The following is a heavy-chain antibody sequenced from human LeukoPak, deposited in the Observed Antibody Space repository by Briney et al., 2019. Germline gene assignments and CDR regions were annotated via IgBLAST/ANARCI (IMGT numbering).Heavy chain of an antibody. Sequence: GGSLRLSCAASGFTFSTYSMNWVRQAPGKGLEWVSSISSSSSYIYYADSVKGRFTISRDNAKNSLYLQMNSLRAEDTAVYYCARTQIGYYYDSSGYFDYWGQGTLVTVSS. J-gene: IGHJ4*02. CDR3: ARTQIGYYYDSSGYFDY. V-gene: IGHV3-21*01. CDR1: GFTFSTYS. CDR2: ISSSSSYI. D-gene: IGHD3-22*01.